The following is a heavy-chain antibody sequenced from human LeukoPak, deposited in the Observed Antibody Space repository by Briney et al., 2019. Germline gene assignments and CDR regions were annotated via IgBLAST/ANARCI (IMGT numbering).Heavy chain of an antibody. Sequence: PRGTLRLSCAASGYTVSTNYKSCVRQAPGKGLEWVSLIYNGGGTYYADTVKGRFTISRDNSRNTLSLQMNSLRVDDTAVYYCARGFRSVTTWGYFDYWGQGALVTVSS. CDR3: ARGFRSVTTWGYFDY. CDR2: IYNGGGT. CDR1: GYTVSTNY. J-gene: IGHJ4*02. D-gene: IGHD4-17*01. V-gene: IGHV3-66*01.